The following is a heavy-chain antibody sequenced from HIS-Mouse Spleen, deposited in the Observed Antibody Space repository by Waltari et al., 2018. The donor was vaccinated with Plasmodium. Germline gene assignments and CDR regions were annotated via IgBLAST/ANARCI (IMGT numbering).Heavy chain of an antibody. Sequence: VQLVQSGADVKMPWASVKVSCKASGYTFTSYDINWVRQATGKGLEWMGWMNPNSGNTSYAQKFQGRVTMTRNPYISTAYMELSSLRSEETAGDYWARGVSGAAAGAHCDYWGQGTLVTVSS. CDR3: ARGVSGAAAGAHCDY. CDR1: GYTFTSYD. CDR2: MNPNSGNT. J-gene: IGHJ4*02. D-gene: IGHD6-13*01. V-gene: IGHV1-8*01.